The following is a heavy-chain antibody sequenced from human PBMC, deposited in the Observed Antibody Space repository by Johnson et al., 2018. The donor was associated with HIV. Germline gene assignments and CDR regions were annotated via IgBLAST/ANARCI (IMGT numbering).Heavy chain of an antibody. J-gene: IGHJ3*01. V-gene: IGHV3-7*01. Sequence: QLVESGGGLVQPGGSLILSCAASGFTFSSFWMTWVRQAPGKGLEWVANINVDGSERYYVDSVKGRFTVSRDNARNSVFLQLNNLRVEDTAVYFCARPHLIFPKNPFDFWGQGTLFTVSS. CDR3: ARPHLIFPKNPFDF. CDR2: INVDGSER. D-gene: IGHD3-3*02. CDR1: GFTFSSFW.